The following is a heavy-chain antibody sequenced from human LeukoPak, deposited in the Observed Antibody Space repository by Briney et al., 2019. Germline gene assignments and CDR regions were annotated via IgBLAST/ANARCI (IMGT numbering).Heavy chain of an antibody. CDR1: GFTFSSYG. CDR3: ARAGTGTTGEYFDY. Sequence: GGSLRLSCAASGFTFSSYGMHWVRQAPGKGLEWVAVIWYDGSNKYYADSVKGRFTISRDNSKNTLYLQMNSLRAEDTAVYYCARAGTGTTGEYFDYWGQGTLVTVSS. CDR2: IWYDGSNK. J-gene: IGHJ4*02. V-gene: IGHV3-33*08. D-gene: IGHD1-7*01.